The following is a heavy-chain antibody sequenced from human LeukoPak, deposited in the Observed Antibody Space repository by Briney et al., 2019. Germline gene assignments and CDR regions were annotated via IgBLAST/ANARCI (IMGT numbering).Heavy chain of an antibody. CDR3: ARGDYYYMDV. D-gene: IGHD1-26*01. Sequence: SETLSLTCTVSGGSISSYYWSWIRQPPGKGLEWIGYIYSSGSTNYNPSLKSRVTISADTSKNQFSLKLSSVTAADTAVYYCARGDYYYMDVWGKGTTVTVPS. CDR1: GGSISSYY. CDR2: IYSSGST. V-gene: IGHV4-59*01. J-gene: IGHJ6*03.